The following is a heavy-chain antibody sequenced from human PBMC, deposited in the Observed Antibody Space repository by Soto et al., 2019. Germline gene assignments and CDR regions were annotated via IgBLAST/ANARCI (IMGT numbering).Heavy chain of an antibody. Sequence: QVQLVESGGGVVQPGTSLRLSCAASGFTFSSYGMHWVRQAPGKGLEWVAVISYDGSKKYYADSVKGRFTIARDNSNNTLYLQMNSRRAEDTAVYYCAKDIAAAGNGDCWGQGTLVTVSS. J-gene: IGHJ4*02. CDR1: GFTFSSYG. CDR3: AKDIAAAGNGDC. CDR2: ISYDGSKK. D-gene: IGHD6-13*01. V-gene: IGHV3-30*18.